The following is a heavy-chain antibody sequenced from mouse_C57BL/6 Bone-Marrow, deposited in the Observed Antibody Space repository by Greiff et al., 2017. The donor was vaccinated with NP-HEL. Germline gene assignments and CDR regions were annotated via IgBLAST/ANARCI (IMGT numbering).Heavy chain of an antibody. CDR1: GFSLTSYG. D-gene: IGHD2-4*01. CDR2: IWRGGST. CDR3: AKNGGDYDGDYYAMDY. V-gene: IGHV2-5*01. J-gene: IGHJ4*01. Sequence: QVQLKESGPGLVQPSQSLSITCTVSGFSLTSYGVHWVRQSPGKGLEWLGVIWRGGSTDYNAAFMSRLSITKDNSKSQVFFKMNSLQADDTAIYYCAKNGGDYDGDYYAMDYWGQGTSVTVSS.